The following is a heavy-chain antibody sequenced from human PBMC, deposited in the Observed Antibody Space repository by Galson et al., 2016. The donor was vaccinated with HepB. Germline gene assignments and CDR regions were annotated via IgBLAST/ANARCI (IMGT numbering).Heavy chain of an antibody. V-gene: IGHV4-4*02. CDR1: GGSISYNTW. D-gene: IGHD2-15*01. CDR2: IYHSGST. J-gene: IGHJ5*02. Sequence: SETLSLTCAVSGGSISYNTWWTWVRQPPGKGLEWIGEIYHSGSTNYNPSLKSRVNISVDKSKNQFTLKLSSVTAADTAIYYCARRYYSGVNWFDPWGQGTLVTVSS. CDR3: ARRYYSGVNWFDP.